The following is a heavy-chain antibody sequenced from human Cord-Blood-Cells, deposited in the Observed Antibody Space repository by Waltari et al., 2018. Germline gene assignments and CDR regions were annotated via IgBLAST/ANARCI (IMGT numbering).Heavy chain of an antibody. V-gene: IGHV4-38-2*02. D-gene: IGHD2-8*02. Sequence: QVQLQESGPGLVKPSETLSLTCAVSGYSISSGYYWGWIRQPPGKGLEWIGSIYHSGSTYYNPSLKSRVTISVETSKNQFSLKLSSVTAAYTAVYYCARESPYCTGGVCYTDAVDIWGQGTMVTVSS. J-gene: IGHJ3*02. CDR2: IYHSGST. CDR1: GYSISSGYY. CDR3: ARESPYCTGGVCYTDAVDI.